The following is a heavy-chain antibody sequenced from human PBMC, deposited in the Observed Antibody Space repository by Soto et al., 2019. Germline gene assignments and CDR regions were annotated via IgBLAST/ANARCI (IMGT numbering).Heavy chain of an antibody. CDR2: IYPGDSDT. CDR3: AREMGASPSPFDH. V-gene: IGHV5-51*01. J-gene: IGHJ4*02. D-gene: IGHD1-26*01. CDR1: GYSFSNHL. Sequence: PGESLKISCKASGYSFSNHLIGWVRQMPGKGLEWMGIIYPGDSDTRYSPSFQGQVTMSADKSISTAYLQWSSLKASDTAVYYCAREMGASPSPFDHWGQGTLVTVSS.